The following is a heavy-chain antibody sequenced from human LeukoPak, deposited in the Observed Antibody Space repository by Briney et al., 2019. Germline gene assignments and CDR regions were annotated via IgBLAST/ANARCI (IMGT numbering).Heavy chain of an antibody. CDR2: MWHDGSNN. D-gene: IGHD2-2*01. CDR3: ARGLGYCSSGSCYVRGPDDCFDI. Sequence: HPGTSLRLFCAASGFTFSTFGMHWVRQAPAKGLEWVALMWHDGSNNYYGDSVKGRFTTYRDNSKNTVYLQMNSLRAEDTAVYYCARGLGYCSSGSCYVRGPDDCFDIWGQGTMVTVSS. J-gene: IGHJ3*02. V-gene: IGHV3-33*01. CDR1: GFTFSTFG.